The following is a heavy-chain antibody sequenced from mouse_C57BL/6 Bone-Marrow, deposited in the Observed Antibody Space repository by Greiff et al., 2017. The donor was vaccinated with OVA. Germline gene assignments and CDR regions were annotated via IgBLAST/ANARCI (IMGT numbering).Heavy chain of an antibody. V-gene: IGHV15-2*01. CDR3: ARSTGKGAYYFDY. Sequence: QVQLKESGSELRSPGSSVKLSCKDFDSEVFPIAYMSWVRQKPGHGFEWIGGILPSIGRTIYGEKFEDKATLDADTLSNTAYLELNSLTSEDSAIYYCARSTGKGAYYFDYWGQGTTLTVSS. CDR2: ILPSIGRT. CDR1: DSEVFPIAY. D-gene: IGHD4-1*01. J-gene: IGHJ2*01.